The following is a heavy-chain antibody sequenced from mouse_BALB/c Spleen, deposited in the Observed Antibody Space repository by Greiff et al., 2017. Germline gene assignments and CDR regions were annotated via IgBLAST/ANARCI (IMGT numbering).Heavy chain of an antibody. CDR3: ARRGTTVVDWYFDV. D-gene: IGHD1-1*01. CDR2: ISSGGGNT. CDR1: GFTFSSYT. J-gene: IGHJ1*01. V-gene: IGHV5-9*03. Sequence: EVKLMESGGGLVKPGGSLKLSCAASGFTFSSYTMSWVRQTPEKRLEWVATISSGGGNTYYPDSVKGRFTISRGNAKNNLYLQMSSLRSEDTALYYCARRGTTVVDWYFDVWGAGTTVTVSS.